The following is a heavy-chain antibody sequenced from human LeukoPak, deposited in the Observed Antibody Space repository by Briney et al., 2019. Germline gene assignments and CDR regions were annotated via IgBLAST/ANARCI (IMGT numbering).Heavy chain of an antibody. V-gene: IGHV1-2*02. D-gene: IGHD3-16*01. CDR2: IDVNSDT. J-gene: IGHJ4*02. Sequence: ASVKVSCKASGYTFTGHYMHWVRQAPGQGLEWMGWIDVNSDTKYAEKLQGRVTTTRDTSISTAYMELGRLRSDDTAVYYCARDEGRGGDLGYWGQGTLVSVSA. CDR3: ARDEGRGGDLGY. CDR1: GYTFTGHY.